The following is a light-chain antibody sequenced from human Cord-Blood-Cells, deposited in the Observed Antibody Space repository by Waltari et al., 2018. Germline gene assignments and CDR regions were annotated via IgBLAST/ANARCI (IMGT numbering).Light chain of an antibody. J-gene: IGKJ1*01. CDR1: PRVSSN. Sequence: EIVITQSPATLSVSPGERATLSCRASPRVSSNLAWYQQKRGQATRLVIYGASTRATGIPARFSGSESGTECTLTISSLQSEDFAVNYWQQYNNGPLWTSGKGTQVEI. V-gene: IGKV3-15*01. CDR3: QQYNNGPLWT. CDR2: GAS.